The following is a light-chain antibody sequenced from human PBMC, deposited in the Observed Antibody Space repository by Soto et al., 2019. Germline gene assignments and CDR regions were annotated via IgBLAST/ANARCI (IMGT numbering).Light chain of an antibody. CDR3: QQSFSPPRT. V-gene: IGKV1-39*01. CDR2: AAS. Sequence: DIQMTQSPSSLSASVGDSVTITCRASQSISTYLNWYQQKVGKAPKLLIYAASSLQRGVPSRFSGSGPGTDFALTISSLQPEDFETYYCQQSFSPPRTFGQGTKLEIK. CDR1: QSISTY. J-gene: IGKJ2*02.